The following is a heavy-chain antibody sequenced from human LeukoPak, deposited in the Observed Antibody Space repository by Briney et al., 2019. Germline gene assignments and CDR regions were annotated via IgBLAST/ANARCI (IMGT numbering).Heavy chain of an antibody. J-gene: IGHJ6*03. V-gene: IGHV1-69*13. Sequence: SVKVSCKASGGTFSSYAISWVRQAPGQGPEWMGGIIPIFGTANYAQKFQGRVTITADESTSTAYMELSSLRSEDTAVYYCARSRTAMGHYYYYMDVWGKGTTVTVSS. CDR1: GGTFSSYA. D-gene: IGHD5-18*01. CDR2: IIPIFGTA. CDR3: ARSRTAMGHYYYYMDV.